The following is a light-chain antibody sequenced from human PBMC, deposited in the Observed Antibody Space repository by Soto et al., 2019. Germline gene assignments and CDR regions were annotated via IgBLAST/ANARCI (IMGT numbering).Light chain of an antibody. J-gene: IGKJ5*01. CDR3: QQRSNWPIT. V-gene: IGKV3-11*01. Sequence: EIVLTQSPAPLSLSPGERATLSCRASQSVSSYLAWYQQNPGQAPRLLIYDASNRATGIPARFSGSGSGTDFTLTISSLEPEDFAVYYCQQRSNWPITFGQGTRLE. CDR2: DAS. CDR1: QSVSSY.